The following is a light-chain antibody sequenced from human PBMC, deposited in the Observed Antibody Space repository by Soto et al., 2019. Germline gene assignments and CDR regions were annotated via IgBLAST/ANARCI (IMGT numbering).Light chain of an antibody. V-gene: IGLV2-14*01. Sequence: QSVLTQPASVSGSPGQSITISCTGTSSDVGGYKYVSWYQQHPGNAPKLMIYDVSNRPSGVSNRFSGSKSGNTASLTISGLQAEDEADYYCSSYAGSSTLYVFGAGTKVTV. CDR3: SSYAGSSTLYV. J-gene: IGLJ1*01. CDR2: DVS. CDR1: SSDVGGYKY.